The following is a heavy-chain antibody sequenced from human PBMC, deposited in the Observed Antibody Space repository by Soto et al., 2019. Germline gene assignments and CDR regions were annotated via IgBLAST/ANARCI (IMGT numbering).Heavy chain of an antibody. V-gene: IGHV1-2*02. Sequence: QLHLVQSGAVVKKPGASVTVSCSASGYPVTAYYMHWVRQAPGRGLEWMGGINPATGAAKYTQTFQGRVPMARDPATRTVFMEPSGLTSEDTAVFFCARGGGVGVAGSAAFDMWGQGTLVTVSS. CDR2: INPATGAA. CDR1: GYPVTAYY. CDR3: ARGGGVGVAGSAAFDM. D-gene: IGHD3-3*01. J-gene: IGHJ3*02.